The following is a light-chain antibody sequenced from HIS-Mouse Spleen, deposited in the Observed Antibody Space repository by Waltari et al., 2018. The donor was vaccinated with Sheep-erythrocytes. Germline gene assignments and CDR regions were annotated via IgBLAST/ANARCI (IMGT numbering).Light chain of an antibody. CDR2: EVS. CDR1: SSDVGGYNY. Sequence: QSALTQPASVSGSPGQSITISCTGTSSDVGGYNYVSWYQQHPGKAPKLTIYEVSNRPSGVSNRFSGYKSGNTASLTISGLQAEDEADYYCSSYTSSSTVVFGGGTKLTVL. J-gene: IGLJ2*01. CDR3: SSYTSSSTVV. V-gene: IGLV2-14*01.